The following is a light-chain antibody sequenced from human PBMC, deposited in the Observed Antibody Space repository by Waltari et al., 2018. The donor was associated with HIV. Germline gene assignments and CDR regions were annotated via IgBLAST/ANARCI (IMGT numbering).Light chain of an antibody. V-gene: IGLV2-14*03. CDR2: DVN. Sequence: QSALPQPASVSGPPGQSLTLPSTGTSSDVGAYDYVSWYQHHPGKAPKLMIYDVNNRPSGVSHRFSGSKSATTASLTISGLQAEDEADYYCSSYTTSSTYVFGTGTKVTVL. CDR3: SSYTTSSTYV. CDR1: SSDVGAYDY. J-gene: IGLJ1*01.